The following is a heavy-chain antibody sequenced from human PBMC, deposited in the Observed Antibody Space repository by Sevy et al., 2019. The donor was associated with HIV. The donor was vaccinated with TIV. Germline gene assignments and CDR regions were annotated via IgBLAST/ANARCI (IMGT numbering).Heavy chain of an antibody. CDR3: ARGASGYYYFDY. CDR2: IYSSGNT. V-gene: IGHV4-4*07. CDR1: AGSISSSY. D-gene: IGHD5-12*01. J-gene: IGHJ4*02. Sequence: KQSLTLSLTCTVSAGSISSSYWSWIRQPAGKGLEWIGRIYSSGNTNYNPSLKSRVTMSVDTSKNQFSLKLSSVTAADTAVYHCARGASGYYYFDYWGQGTLVTVSS.